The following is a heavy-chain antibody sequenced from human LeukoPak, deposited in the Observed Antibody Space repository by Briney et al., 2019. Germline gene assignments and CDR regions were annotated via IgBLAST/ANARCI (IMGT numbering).Heavy chain of an antibody. CDR3: ASPKRPPYYGLDY. D-gene: IGHD1-26*01. J-gene: IGHJ4*02. V-gene: IGHV3-21*01. Sequence: PGGSLRLSCVASGFTFSSYAMSWVRQAPGKGLEWVSYISSSSSYMYYADSVKGRFTISRDNAKNSLYLQMNSLRAEDTAVYYCASPKRPPYYGLDYWGQGTLVTVSS. CDR2: ISSSSSYM. CDR1: GFTFSSYA.